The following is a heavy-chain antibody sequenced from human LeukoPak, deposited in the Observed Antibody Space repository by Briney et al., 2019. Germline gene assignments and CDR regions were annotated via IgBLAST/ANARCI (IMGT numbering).Heavy chain of an antibody. D-gene: IGHD3-9*01. J-gene: IGHJ5*02. CDR1: GFIFSRYW. Sequence: GGSLRLSCAGSGFIFSRYWMHWVRQAPGKGLMWVSGINTDGSDTRYADFVKGRFTISRDNAKNTLYLQLNSLRAEDTAMYYCARDFKDISPWGLGTPVTVSP. CDR2: INTDGSDT. CDR3: ARDFKDISP. V-gene: IGHV3-74*01.